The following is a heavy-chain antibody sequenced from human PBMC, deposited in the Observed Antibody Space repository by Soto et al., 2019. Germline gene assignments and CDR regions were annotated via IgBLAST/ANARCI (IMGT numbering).Heavy chain of an antibody. Sequence: PSETLSLTFTGSGGSIGNYYWSWIRQPPGKGLEWIGYIHSSGSTDYNASLKRRLTISIDTSKNQFSLNLSSVTAADTAVYHCARDVAYDSSGYYYGAYFDFWGQGTPVTVSS. CDR1: GGSIGNYY. CDR3: ARDVAYDSSGYYYGAYFDF. D-gene: IGHD3-22*01. CDR2: IHSSGST. J-gene: IGHJ4*02. V-gene: IGHV4-59*01.